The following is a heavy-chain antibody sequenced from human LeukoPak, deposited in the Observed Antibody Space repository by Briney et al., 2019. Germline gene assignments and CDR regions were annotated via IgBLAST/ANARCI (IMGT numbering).Heavy chain of an antibody. D-gene: IGHD2-2*01. CDR1: GGSFSGYY. CDR2: INHSGST. Sequence: SETLSLTCAVYGGSFSGYYWSWIRQPPGKGLEWIGEINHSGSTNYNPSLKSRVTISVDTSKNQFSLKLSSVTAADTAVYYCARGEVSVVVPAAITPYFDYWGQGTLVTVSS. V-gene: IGHV4-34*01. J-gene: IGHJ4*02. CDR3: ARGEVSVVVPAAITPYFDY.